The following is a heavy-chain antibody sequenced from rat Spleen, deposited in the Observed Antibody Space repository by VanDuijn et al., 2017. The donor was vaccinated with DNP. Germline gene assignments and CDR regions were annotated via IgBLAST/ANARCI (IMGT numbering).Heavy chain of an antibody. CDR2: ISYSGRT. J-gene: IGHJ2*01. D-gene: IGHD1-6*01. Sequence: EVQLQESGPGLVKPSQSLSLSCSVTGYSITSYYWGWIRKFPGNKMEWIGHISYSGRTTYNPSLKSRISITRDTSKNQFFLQVNSVTTDDTATYYCTRGDILRSFDYWGQGVMVTVSS. CDR1: GYSITSYY. CDR3: TRGDILRSFDY. V-gene: IGHV3-1*01.